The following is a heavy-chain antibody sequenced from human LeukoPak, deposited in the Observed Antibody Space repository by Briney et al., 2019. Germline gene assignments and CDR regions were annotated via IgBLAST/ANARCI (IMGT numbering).Heavy chain of an antibody. V-gene: IGHV3-23*01. CDR1: GFTFSSYT. CDR3: AKERQTGDYFTSDY. Sequence: GGTLRLSCTASGFTFSSYTMSWVPEAPGGGLECLSALPGRGESTFYSPSVKGRFSISRDNSDNTLYLQRSSRRVDDTAVYFCAKERQTGDYFTSDYWGQGTLVTVSS. J-gene: IGHJ4*02. CDR2: LPGRGEST. D-gene: IGHD4-17*01.